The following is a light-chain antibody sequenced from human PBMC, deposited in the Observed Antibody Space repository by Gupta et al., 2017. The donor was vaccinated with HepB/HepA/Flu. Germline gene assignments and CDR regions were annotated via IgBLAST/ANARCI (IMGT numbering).Light chain of an antibody. J-gene: IGLJ2*01. CDR1: SSNVGRNN. Sequence: HSLLTQSTSVSGTPGQRVTISCSGRSSNVGRNNVNWYQQLPGTAPKLLIYYNDERPSGVPDRIAGSKSGTSASLAISGLQSEDEADYYCAAWDTSLNVVVFGGGTKLTVL. CDR2: YND. CDR3: AAWDTSLNVVV. V-gene: IGLV1-44*01.